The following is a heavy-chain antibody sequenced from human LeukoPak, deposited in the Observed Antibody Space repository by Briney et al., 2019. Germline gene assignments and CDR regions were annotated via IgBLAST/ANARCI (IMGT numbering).Heavy chain of an antibody. D-gene: IGHD6-19*01. CDR1: GFTFNTCG. CDR3: AKDMRAVAGTIDGFDY. V-gene: IGHV3-30*02. J-gene: IGHJ4*02. CDR2: IRYDGSDK. Sequence: PGGSLRLSCAASGFTFNTCGMHWVRQAPGKGLEWVALIRYDGSDKYYADSVKDRFTISRDNSRNTLYLQMNSLRAEDTAVYYCAKDMRAVAGTIDGFDYWGQGTLVTVSS.